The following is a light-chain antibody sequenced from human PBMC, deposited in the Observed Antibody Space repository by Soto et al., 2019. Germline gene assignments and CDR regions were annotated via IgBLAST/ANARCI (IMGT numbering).Light chain of an antibody. Sequence: QSVLTQPPSVSGAPGQRVTISCTGSSXNIGAGYDVHWYQQRPGTAPKLLIFGNINRPSGVPDRFSGSKSGTSASLAITGLQAEDESDYYCQSYDRTLSARYVFGTGTKVTVL. CDR3: QSYDRTLSARYV. CDR1: SXNIGAGYD. J-gene: IGLJ1*01. CDR2: GNI. V-gene: IGLV1-40*01.